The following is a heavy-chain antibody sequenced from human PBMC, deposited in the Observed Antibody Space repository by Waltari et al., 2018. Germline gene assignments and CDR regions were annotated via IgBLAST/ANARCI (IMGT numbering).Heavy chain of an antibody. CDR3: APEGGDSSGYYLYYFDY. CDR2: ISGSGGST. D-gene: IGHD3-22*01. V-gene: IGHV3-23*01. CDR1: GFTFGSYA. J-gene: IGHJ4*02. Sequence: EVQLLESGGGLVQPGGSLRLSCAASGFTFGSYAMSWVRQATGKGLEWVSAISGSGGSTYYADSVKGRFTISRDNSKNTLYLQMNSLRAEDTAVYYCAPEGGDSSGYYLYYFDYWGQGTLVTVSS.